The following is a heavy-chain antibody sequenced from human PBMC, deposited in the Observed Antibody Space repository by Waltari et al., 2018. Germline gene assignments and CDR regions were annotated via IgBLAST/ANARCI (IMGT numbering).Heavy chain of an antibody. V-gene: IGHV1-69*08. CDR2: IIPIFGTA. D-gene: IGHD5-12*01. CDR3: ARPTTEEESGYDGYFDY. Sequence: QVQLVQSGAEVKKPGSSVKASCKASGGTFSSYAISWVRQAPGQGLEWMGRIIPIFGTANYAQKFQDRGTITADKSTSTAYMELSSLRSEDTAVYYCARPTTEEESGYDGYFDYWGQGTLVTVSS. J-gene: IGHJ4*02. CDR1: GGTFSSYA.